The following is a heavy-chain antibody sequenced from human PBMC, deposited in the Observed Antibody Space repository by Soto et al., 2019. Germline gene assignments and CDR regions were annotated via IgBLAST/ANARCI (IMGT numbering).Heavy chain of an antibody. CDR1: GLTFSSYW. CDR3: ARGLCSGGSCYGLSLWSY. J-gene: IGHJ4*02. CDR2: INSDGSST. Sequence: GGSLRLSCAASGLTFSSYWMHWVRQAPGKGLVWVSRINSDGSSTSYADSVKGRFTISRDNAKNTLYLQMNSLRAEDAAVYYCARGLCSGGSCYGLSLWSYWGQGTLVTVSS. V-gene: IGHV3-74*01. D-gene: IGHD2-15*01.